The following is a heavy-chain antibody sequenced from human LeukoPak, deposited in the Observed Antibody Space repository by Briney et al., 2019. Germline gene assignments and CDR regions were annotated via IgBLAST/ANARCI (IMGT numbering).Heavy chain of an antibody. CDR3: ARGLPQYINTWNDH. D-gene: IGHD4-11*01. J-gene: IGHJ5*02. V-gene: IGHV3-74*01. CDR2: INGDGSIT. Sequence: PGGSLRLSCAASGFTFRSNWMHWVRQAPGKGLLWVSRINGDGSITSTADSVKGRFTISRDNAKNTLYLQLNSLRAEYTAIYFCARGLPQYINTWNDHWGQGTLVTVSS. CDR1: GFTFRSNW.